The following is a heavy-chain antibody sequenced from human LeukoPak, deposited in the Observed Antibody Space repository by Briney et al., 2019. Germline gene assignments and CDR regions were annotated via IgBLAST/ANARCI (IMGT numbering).Heavy chain of an antibody. CDR2: ISTSSSYR. J-gene: IGHJ6*03. V-gene: IGHV3-21*01. Sequence: GGSLRLSCAASGFTFSSYIMNWVRQAPGKVLEGVSSISTSSSYRYYADSVKCRFTISRDNAKNSLYLQMNSLTSEDTAVDYCARDQQGYYMDVWGKGTTVTVSS. CDR3: ARDQQGYYMDV. D-gene: IGHD1/OR15-1a*01. CDR1: GFTFSSYI.